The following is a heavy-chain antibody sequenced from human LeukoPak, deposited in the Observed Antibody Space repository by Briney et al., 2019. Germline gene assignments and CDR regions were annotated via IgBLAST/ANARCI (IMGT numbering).Heavy chain of an antibody. J-gene: IGHJ3*02. Sequence: PSQTLSLTCTVSGGSISSGTYYWNWIRQPAGKGLEWIGRIYTSGSTNYNPSLKSRVTISVDTSKNQFSLKLTSVTAADTAMYYYARDPYDTSANDAFDIWGQGTMVSVSS. D-gene: IGHD3-22*01. CDR1: GGSISSGTYY. V-gene: IGHV4-61*02. CDR3: ARDPYDTSANDAFDI. CDR2: IYTSGST.